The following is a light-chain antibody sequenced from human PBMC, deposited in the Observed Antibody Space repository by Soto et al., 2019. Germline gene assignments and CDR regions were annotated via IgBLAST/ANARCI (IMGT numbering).Light chain of an antibody. CDR3: CSYAANYNLV. CDR2: DAS. Sequence: ALTQPRSVSASPGQSVTISCTGTSSNVGGYNYVSWYQQNPGKAPKLIIYDASKRPSGVPDRFSGSKSGNAASLTISGLQAEDEADYYCCSYAANYNLVFGGGTKLTVL. CDR1: SSNVGGYNY. J-gene: IGLJ2*01. V-gene: IGLV2-11*01.